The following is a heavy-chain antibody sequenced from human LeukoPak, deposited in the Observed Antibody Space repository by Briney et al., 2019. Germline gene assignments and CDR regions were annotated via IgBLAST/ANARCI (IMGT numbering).Heavy chain of an antibody. J-gene: IGHJ4*02. CDR1: GDSVSTDISA. CDR3: ARWNHQGRYFDY. V-gene: IGHV6-1*01. CDR2: TYYLSKWYH. D-gene: IGHD1-1*01. Sequence: SQTLSLTRAISGDSVSTDISAWNWVRQSPSRGLEWLGRTYYLSKWYHEYAVSVKNRITINPDTSRNQVSLQLNSVTPEDTAVYYCARWNHQGRYFDYWDQGTLVTVSS.